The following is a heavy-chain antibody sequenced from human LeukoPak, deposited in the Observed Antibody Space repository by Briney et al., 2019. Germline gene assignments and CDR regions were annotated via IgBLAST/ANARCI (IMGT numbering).Heavy chain of an antibody. D-gene: IGHD6-13*01. Sequence: SEKVSCKASGGTFSSYAISWVRQAPGQGLEWMGGIIPIFGTANYAQEFQGRVTITTDESTSTAYMELSSLRSEDTAVYYCARSLRRYSSSWLFDPWGQGTLVTVSS. CDR3: ARSLRRYSSSWLFDP. V-gene: IGHV1-69*05. CDR2: IIPIFGTA. CDR1: GGTFSSYA. J-gene: IGHJ5*02.